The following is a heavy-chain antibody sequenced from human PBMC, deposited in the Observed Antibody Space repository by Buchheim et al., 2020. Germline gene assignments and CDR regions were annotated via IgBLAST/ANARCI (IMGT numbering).Heavy chain of an antibody. Sequence: VQLVESGGGLVQPGRSLRLSCAASGFNFSTYGMHWVRQAPGKGLEWMALIWYDGSTKYYADSVKGRFTISRDNSKNTLYLQMNSLRAEDTAVYYCARVSLPSYDIRSAYYAGDYWGQGTL. J-gene: IGHJ4*02. CDR3: ARVSLPSYDIRSAYYAGDY. V-gene: IGHV3-33*01. CDR2: IWYDGSTK. CDR1: GFNFSTYG. D-gene: IGHD3-3*01.